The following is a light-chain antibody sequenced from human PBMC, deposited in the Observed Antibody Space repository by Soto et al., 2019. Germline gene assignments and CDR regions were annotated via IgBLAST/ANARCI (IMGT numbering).Light chain of an antibody. Sequence: EIVMTQSPATLSVSPGERATLSCRASQSVSSNLAWYQQTSGQAPRLLIYGASTRASGIPARFSGSGSGTEFTLTLSSLQSEDFAVYYCQQYNSYPPFSFGPGTKVDIK. CDR1: QSVSSN. CDR3: QQYNSYPPFS. CDR2: GAS. V-gene: IGKV3-15*01. J-gene: IGKJ3*01.